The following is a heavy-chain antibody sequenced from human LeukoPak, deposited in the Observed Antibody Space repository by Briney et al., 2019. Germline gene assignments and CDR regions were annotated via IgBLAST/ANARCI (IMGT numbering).Heavy chain of an antibody. Sequence: PGGSLRLSCAASGFTFSSYAMHWVRQAPGKGLEWVAVISYDGSNKYYADSVKGRFTISRDNSKNTLYLQMNSLRAEDTAVYYCARDKGYYDFWSGPNQEYGMDVWGQGTTVTVSS. CDR1: GFTFSSYA. CDR3: ARDKGYYDFWSGPNQEYGMDV. D-gene: IGHD3-3*01. CDR2: ISYDGSNK. J-gene: IGHJ6*02. V-gene: IGHV3-30-3*01.